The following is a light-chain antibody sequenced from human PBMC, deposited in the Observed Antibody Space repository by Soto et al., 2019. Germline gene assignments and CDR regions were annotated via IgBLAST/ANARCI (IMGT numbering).Light chain of an antibody. CDR3: QKYNKAPWK. CDR2: GTS. CDR1: QDIEGF. Sequence: DIQMTQSPPSLSASVGDRVTITCRARQDIEGFLDWYQQKPGTAPKLLVYGTSTLQSGVPSRFSGSGWGTDFILTISSLQPEDVATYYCQKYNKAPWKFGQGTKV. V-gene: IGKV1-27*01. J-gene: IGKJ1*01.